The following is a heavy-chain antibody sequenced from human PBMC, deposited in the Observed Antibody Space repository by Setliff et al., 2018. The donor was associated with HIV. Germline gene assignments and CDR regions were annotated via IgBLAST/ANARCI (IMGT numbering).Heavy chain of an antibody. J-gene: IGHJ6*03. CDR2: IIPIFGTA. Sequence: GASVKVSCKASGGTFSSYAINWVRQAPGQGLEWMGRIIPIFGTADYAQKFQGRVTLTADESTSIAYMELGSLTSEDTAVYYCAKPRSGNYQGAFYYYMDVWGRGTTVTVSS. V-gene: IGHV1-69*13. CDR1: GGTFSSYA. D-gene: IGHD1-26*01. CDR3: AKPRSGNYQGAFYYYMDV.